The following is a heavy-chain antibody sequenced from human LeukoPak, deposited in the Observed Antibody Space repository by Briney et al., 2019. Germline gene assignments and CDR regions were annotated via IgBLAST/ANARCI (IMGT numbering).Heavy chain of an antibody. CDR3: VLTWLSY. CDR2: INPNSGGT. Sequence: ASVTVSCKSSGYTFTGYYMHWVRQAPGQGLEWMGWINPNSGGTNYAQKFQGRVTITRDTSISTAYMELSRLRSDDTAVYYCVLTWLSYWGQGTLVTVSS. V-gene: IGHV1-2*02. J-gene: IGHJ4*02. CDR1: GYTFTGYY. D-gene: IGHD3-9*01.